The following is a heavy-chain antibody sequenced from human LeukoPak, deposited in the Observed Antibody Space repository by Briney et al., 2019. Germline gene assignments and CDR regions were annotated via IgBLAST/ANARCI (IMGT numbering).Heavy chain of an antibody. CDR2: IYYSGST. CDR3: TDSRKYYYDSRGYRYPFRDY. Sequence: PSETLSLTCTVSGGSISSSSYYWGWIRQPPGKGLEGIGSIYYSGSTYYNPSLKSRVTISVDTSKNQFSLKLSSVTAADTAVYYCTDSRKYYYDSRGYRYPFRDYWGQGTLVTVSS. V-gene: IGHV4-39*01. D-gene: IGHD3-22*01. J-gene: IGHJ4*02. CDR1: GGSISSSSYY.